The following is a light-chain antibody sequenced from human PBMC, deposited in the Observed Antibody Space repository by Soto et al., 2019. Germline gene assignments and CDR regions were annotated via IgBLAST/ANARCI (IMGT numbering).Light chain of an antibody. J-gene: IGLJ1*01. Sequence: QSALTQPPSASGSPGQSVTISCTGTSSDVGGYTYVSWYQQLPGKAPKLMIYEVSQRPSGVPDRFSGSKSGNTASLTVSGLQSDDEADYYCSSYAGSNNLGVFGTGTKLTVL. CDR1: SSDVGGYTY. CDR3: SSYAGSNNLGV. V-gene: IGLV2-8*01. CDR2: EVS.